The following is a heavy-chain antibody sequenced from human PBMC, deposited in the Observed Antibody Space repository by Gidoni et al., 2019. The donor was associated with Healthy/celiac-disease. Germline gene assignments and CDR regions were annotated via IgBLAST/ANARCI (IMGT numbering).Heavy chain of an antibody. Sequence: QVQLVQSGAEVKKPGASVKVSCTASGYTFTSYGISWVRQAPGQGLAWKGWISAYNGNTNYAQKLQGRVTMTTDTSTSTAYMELRSLRSDGTAVYYCARDSIAAAGTGLNYYGMDVWGQGTTVTVSS. V-gene: IGHV1-18*01. CDR2: ISAYNGNT. J-gene: IGHJ6*02. CDR1: GYTFTSYG. D-gene: IGHD6-13*01. CDR3: ARDSIAAAGTGLNYYGMDV.